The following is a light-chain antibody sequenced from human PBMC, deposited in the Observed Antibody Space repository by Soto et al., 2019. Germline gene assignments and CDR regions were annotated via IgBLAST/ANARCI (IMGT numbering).Light chain of an antibody. CDR2: AVS. J-gene: IGKJ3*01. CDR3: QHLNGRFT. V-gene: IGKV1-9*01. Sequence: IQLTQSPSSLSASVGDRVTITCRASQGISTYLAWYQQKPGKAPQLLIYAVSTLQSGVSSRISGSGFGTDFTLTISSLQPEDVATYYCQHLNGRFTFGPGTKVDIK. CDR1: QGISTY.